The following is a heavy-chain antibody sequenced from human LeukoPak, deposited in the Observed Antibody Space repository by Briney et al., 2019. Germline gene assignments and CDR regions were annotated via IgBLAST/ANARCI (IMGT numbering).Heavy chain of an antibody. CDR3: ARPVVPAAMGYGMDV. CDR2: INPSGGST. Sequence: ASVKVSCKASGYTFTSYYMHWVRQAPGQGLEWMGIINPSGGSTSYAQKFQGRVTMTRDTSTSTVYMELSSLRSEDTAVYYCARPVVPAAMGYGMDVWGQGTTVTVSS. V-gene: IGHV1-46*01. J-gene: IGHJ6*02. CDR1: GYTFTSYY. D-gene: IGHD2-2*01.